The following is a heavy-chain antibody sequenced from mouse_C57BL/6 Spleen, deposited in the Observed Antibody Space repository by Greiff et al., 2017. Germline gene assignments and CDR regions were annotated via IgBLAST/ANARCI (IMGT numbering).Heavy chain of an antibody. J-gene: IGHJ2*01. CDR2: FHPYNDDT. V-gene: IGHV1-47*01. D-gene: IGHD2-5*01. CDR1: GYTFTTYP. CDR3: ARRPYSSNYFDY. Sequence: VQLQQSGAELVKPGASVKMSCKASGYTFTTYPIEWMKQNHGKSLEWIGNFHPYNDDTKYNEKFKGKATFTVEKSSSTVYLELSRLTSDDSAVYYCARRPYSSNYFDYWGQGTTLTVSS.